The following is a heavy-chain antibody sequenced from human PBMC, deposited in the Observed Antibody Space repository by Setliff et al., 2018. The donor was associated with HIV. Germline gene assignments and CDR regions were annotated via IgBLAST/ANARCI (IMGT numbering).Heavy chain of an antibody. CDR1: GYTLAELS. V-gene: IGHV1-24*01. CDR2: FDPEDVET. CDR3: ATVRRYYYDSSGQEYFQH. Sequence: ASVKVSYKVPGYTLAELSIHWVRQATGKGLEWMGGFDPEDVETVYAQKFQGRVTMTEDTSTDTAYMELSSLRSEDTAVYYCATVRRYYYDSSGQEYFQHWGQGTLVTVSS. D-gene: IGHD3-22*01. J-gene: IGHJ1*01.